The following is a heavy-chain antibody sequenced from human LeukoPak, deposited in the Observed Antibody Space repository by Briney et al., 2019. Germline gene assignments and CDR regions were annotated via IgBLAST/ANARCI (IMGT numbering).Heavy chain of an antibody. CDR1: GFNFGDYA. Sequence: GGSLRLSCTASGFNFGDYAMSWFRQAPGKGLEWVGFIKSIGYGGTTEYAASAKGRFTISRDDSKSLAYLQMNSLKSEDTAVYYCSRRGHSSSWYPFDYWGQGTLVTVSS. D-gene: IGHD6-13*01. CDR3: SRRGHSSSWYPFDY. J-gene: IGHJ4*02. V-gene: IGHV3-49*03. CDR2: IKSIGYGGTT.